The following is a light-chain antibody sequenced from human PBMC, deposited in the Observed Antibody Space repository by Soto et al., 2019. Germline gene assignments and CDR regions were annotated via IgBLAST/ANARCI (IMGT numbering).Light chain of an antibody. CDR3: QQYNNWPLT. J-gene: IGKJ5*01. CDR1: RSVNSN. CDR2: GAS. Sequence: EIVMTQSPGTLSLSPGEGATLSCRASRSVNSNYLAWYQQKPGQAPRLLIYGASTRATGIPARFSGSGSGTDFTLTISSLQSEDFAVYHCQQYNNWPLTFGQGTRLEIK. V-gene: IGKV3-15*01.